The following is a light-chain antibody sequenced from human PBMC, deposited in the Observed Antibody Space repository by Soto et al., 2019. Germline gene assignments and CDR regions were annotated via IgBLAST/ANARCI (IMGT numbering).Light chain of an antibody. Sequence: EIVMTQSPATLSVSPGARAPLSCRASQSVFSSLAWYQQRPCQAPSLLIYGSATRATGIPDRFSGSGSGTESTLTIRSLQSEDSAVYYCQQYHSWPAFGQGTKVEIK. CDR1: QSVFSS. CDR3: QQYHSWPA. J-gene: IGKJ1*01. CDR2: GSA. V-gene: IGKV3-15*01.